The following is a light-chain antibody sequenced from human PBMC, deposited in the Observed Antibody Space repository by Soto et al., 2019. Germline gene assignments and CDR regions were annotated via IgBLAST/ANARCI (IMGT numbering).Light chain of an antibody. V-gene: IGLV2-23*02. CDR3: CSYASSIFVV. J-gene: IGLJ2*01. CDR2: EVT. CDR1: SGDVGTYSL. Sequence: QSVLTQPASVSGSPGQSITISCTGTSGDVGTYSLVSWYQQHPGKAPKLMIYEVTKWPSGVSNRFSGSKSGNTASLTISGLQAEDEAEYYCCSYASSIFVVFGGGTKVTVL.